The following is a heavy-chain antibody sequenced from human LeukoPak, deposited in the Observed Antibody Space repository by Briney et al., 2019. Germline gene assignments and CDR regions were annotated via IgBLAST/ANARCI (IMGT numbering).Heavy chain of an antibody. V-gene: IGHV3-23*01. Sequence: GGSLRLSCAASGFTFSSYGMSWVRQAPGKGLEWVSAISGSGGSTYYADSVKGRFTISRDNSKNTLYLQMNSLRAEDTAVYYCAKDYGDSTYYYYMDVWGKGTTVTISS. CDR1: GFTFSSYG. D-gene: IGHD4-17*01. CDR3: AKDYGDSTYYYYMDV. CDR2: ISGSGGST. J-gene: IGHJ6*03.